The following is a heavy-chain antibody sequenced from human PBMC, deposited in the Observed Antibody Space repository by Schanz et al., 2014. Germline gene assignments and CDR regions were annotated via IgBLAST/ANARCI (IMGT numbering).Heavy chain of an antibody. CDR1: GFTFSSYG. CDR3: ARDKGGYYPFDY. D-gene: IGHD3-22*01. CDR2: IRFDGSDK. Sequence: QVQLVESGGGVVQPWGSLRLSCAASGFTFSSYGMHWVRQAPGKGLEWVTFIRFDGSDKYYADSVKGRFTISRDNAKNSLYLQMNSLRAEDTAVYYCARDKGGYYPFDYWGQGSLVTVSS. V-gene: IGHV3-30*02. J-gene: IGHJ4*02.